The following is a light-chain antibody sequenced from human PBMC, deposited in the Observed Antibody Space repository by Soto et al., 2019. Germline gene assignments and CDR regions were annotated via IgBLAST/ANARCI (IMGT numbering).Light chain of an antibody. CDR2: EVN. CDR3: SSYTSSSTYV. CDR1: SSDVGDYNY. J-gene: IGLJ1*01. Sequence: QSALTQPASVSASPGQSITISCTGTSSDVGDYNYVSWYQQHPGKAPKLRIYEVNNLPSGVSNRFSGSKSGNTASLTISGLQAEDEADYYCSSYTSSSTYVFGTGTKVTVL. V-gene: IGLV2-14*01.